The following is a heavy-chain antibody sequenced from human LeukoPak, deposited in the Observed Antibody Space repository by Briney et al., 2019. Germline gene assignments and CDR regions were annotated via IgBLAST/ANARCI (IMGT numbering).Heavy chain of an antibody. CDR2: IKSYPDGGTT. D-gene: IGHD3-22*01. V-gene: IGHV3-15*01. CDR3: TTDRAIVSHRLFDF. CDR1: GFSFTNAW. J-gene: IGHJ4*02. Sequence: PGGSLRLSCAASGFSFTNAWMSWVRQAPGKGLEWIGRIKSYPDGGTTDYAAPVKDRLIISRDTSKNTLYLQMNSLRTEDTGVYYCTTDRAIVSHRLFDFWGQGTLVTVSS.